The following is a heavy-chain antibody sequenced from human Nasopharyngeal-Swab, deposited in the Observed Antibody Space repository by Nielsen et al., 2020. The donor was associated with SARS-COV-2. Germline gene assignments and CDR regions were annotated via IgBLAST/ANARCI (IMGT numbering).Heavy chain of an antibody. CDR1: GGSISSYY. J-gene: IGHJ4*02. V-gene: IGHV4-59*01. CDR3: ARILTIFGVVASYYFDY. D-gene: IGHD3-3*01. Sequence: SETLSLTCTVSGGSISSYYWSWIRQPPGKGLEWIGYIYYSGSTNYNPSLKSRFTISVDTSKNQFALKLSSVTAADTAVYYCARILTIFGVVASYYFDYWGQGTLVTVSS. CDR2: IYYSGST.